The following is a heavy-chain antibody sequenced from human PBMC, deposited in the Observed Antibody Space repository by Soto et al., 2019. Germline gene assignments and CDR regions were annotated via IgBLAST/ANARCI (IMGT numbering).Heavy chain of an antibody. D-gene: IGHD1-26*01. CDR3: ARHSGSRGSF. CDR1: GFTFSSYW. V-gene: IGHV3-7*01. J-gene: IGHJ4*02. CDR2: INEDGDKK. Sequence: EVQLVESGGDLVQPGGSLRLSCAASGFTFSSYWMTWVRQAPGKGLEWVASINEDGDKKYYLDSVKGRFTISRDNAQNSLYLQMNSLRAEDTAVVYCARHSGSRGSFWGQGTLVTVSS.